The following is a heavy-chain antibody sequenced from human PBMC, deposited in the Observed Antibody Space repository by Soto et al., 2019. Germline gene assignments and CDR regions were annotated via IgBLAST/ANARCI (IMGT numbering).Heavy chain of an antibody. Sequence: VAADKVSCMASRGTFSTQAIIWVRQAPGPGLEWMGGVIPISGTTYYTQKLQGRVTITADEPTSTAFMELMSLKSEDTAVFYCARGYCSGGNCYPGMDVWGQGTMVTVSS. CDR2: VIPISGTT. CDR3: ARGYCSGGNCYPGMDV. V-gene: IGHV1-69*13. J-gene: IGHJ6*02. CDR1: RGTFSTQA. D-gene: IGHD2-15*01.